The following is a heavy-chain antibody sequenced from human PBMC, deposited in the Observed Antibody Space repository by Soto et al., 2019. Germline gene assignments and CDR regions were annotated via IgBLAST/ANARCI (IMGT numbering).Heavy chain of an antibody. Sequence: ITLKESGPTLVKPTQTLTLTCTFSGFSLNTGGVGVCWVRQPRGKAMECLALIYWDDDERYRPSLRIRLNITKDTINNQVVLTMTNMDPEDTATYYCVRNWRYYGGDYYYGMDAWGQGTTVTVSS. CDR1: GFSLNTGGVG. D-gene: IGHD3-10*01. J-gene: IGHJ6*02. V-gene: IGHV2-5*02. CDR2: IYWDDDE. CDR3: VRNWRYYGGDYYYGMDA.